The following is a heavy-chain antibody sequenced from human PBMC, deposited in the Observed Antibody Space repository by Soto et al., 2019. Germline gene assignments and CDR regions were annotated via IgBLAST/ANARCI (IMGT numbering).Heavy chain of an antibody. V-gene: IGHV5-51*03. Sequence: GASVKISCKGSGYSFTSYWIGWVRQMPGKGLEWMGIIYPGDSDTRYSPSFQGQVTISADKSISTAYLQWSSLKASDTAMYYCASRTYYYDSSGYVDAFDIWGQGTMVTVSS. J-gene: IGHJ3*02. CDR2: IYPGDSDT. CDR1: GYSFTSYW. D-gene: IGHD3-22*01. CDR3: ASRTYYYDSSGYVDAFDI.